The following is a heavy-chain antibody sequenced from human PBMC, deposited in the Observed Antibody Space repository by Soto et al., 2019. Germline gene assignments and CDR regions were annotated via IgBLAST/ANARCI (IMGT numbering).Heavy chain of an antibody. CDR2: IDTSGST. CDR3: ARGGQDFWSGPFDD. Sequence: XETLSVPFTVSGGSISNYECDWIRQPAGKGLEWIGRIDTSGSTNYNPSLKSRVTMSVDTSKQEFSLKLSSVTAADTALYYCARGGQDFWSGPFDDWARGALVTVPS. J-gene: IGHJ4*02. CDR1: GGSISNYE. V-gene: IGHV4-4*07. D-gene: IGHD3-3*01.